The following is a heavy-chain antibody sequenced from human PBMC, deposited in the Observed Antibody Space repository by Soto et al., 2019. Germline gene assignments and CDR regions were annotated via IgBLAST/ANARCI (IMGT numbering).Heavy chain of an antibody. D-gene: IGHD1-1*01. Sequence: QLQLVESGGGLVKPGGSLRLSCAASGFTFSDYYMTWTRQAPGKGLEWVSYISSTSSYTQYADSVKGRFTISRDNAKNSLYLQMNSLRDEDTAVYYCARYHLSGVYSYYGLDVWGQGTTVTVSS. CDR1: GFTFSDYY. V-gene: IGHV3-11*05. CDR3: ARYHLSGVYSYYGLDV. CDR2: ISSTSSYT. J-gene: IGHJ6*02.